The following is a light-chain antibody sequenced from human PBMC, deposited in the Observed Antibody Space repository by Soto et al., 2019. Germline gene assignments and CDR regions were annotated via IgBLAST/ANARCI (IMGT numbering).Light chain of an antibody. CDR1: QNITNN. V-gene: IGKV1-39*01. J-gene: IGKJ1*01. Sequence: IQLTQSPSSLSASIVDRVTITCQASQNITNNLSWYQQKPGKAPKLLIYAASSLQGGVPSRFSGSGSGTDFTLTISSLQPEDFATYYCQQSYSTPWTFGQGTKVDI. CDR2: AAS. CDR3: QQSYSTPWT.